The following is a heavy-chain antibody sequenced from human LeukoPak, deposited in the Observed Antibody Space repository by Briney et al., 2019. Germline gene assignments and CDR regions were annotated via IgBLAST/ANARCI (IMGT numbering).Heavy chain of an antibody. CDR1: VFTVSSNY. J-gene: IGHJ5*02. D-gene: IGHD6-6*01. V-gene: IGHV3-66*02. CDR2: IYSGGST. Sequence: GGSLRLSCAASVFTVSSNYMSWVRQAPGKGLEWVSVIYSGGSTYYADSVKGRFTISRDNSKNTLYLQMNSLRAEDTAVYYCARGSRQTGFDPWGQGTLVTVSS. CDR3: ARGSRQTGFDP.